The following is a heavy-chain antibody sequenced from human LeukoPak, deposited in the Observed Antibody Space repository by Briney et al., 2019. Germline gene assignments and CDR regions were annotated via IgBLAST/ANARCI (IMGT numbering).Heavy chain of an antibody. J-gene: IGHJ4*02. Sequence: GGSLRLSCVASGFPFSSYWMTWVRQAPGKGLEWVASINPDGNKKYSADSVKGRFTISRDNAENSLYLQMNSLRVEDTAFYYCARDLAYSRLDYWGQGMLVTASS. CDR1: GFPFSSYW. CDR3: ARDLAYSRLDY. V-gene: IGHV3-7*01. D-gene: IGHD5-18*01. CDR2: INPDGNKK.